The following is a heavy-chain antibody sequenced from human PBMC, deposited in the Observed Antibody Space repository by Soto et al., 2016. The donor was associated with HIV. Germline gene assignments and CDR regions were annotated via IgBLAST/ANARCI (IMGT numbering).Heavy chain of an antibody. CDR2: IIPMFGIS. CDR3: ATNYYDSSGYYYRYLQH. J-gene: IGHJ1*01. CDR1: GGSFSNYG. V-gene: IGHV1-69*12. Sequence: QVQLVQSGAEVKKPGSSVKVACKASGGSFSNYGISWVRQAPGQGLEWMGGIIPMFGISNFAQKFQGRVTINVDESTSTAYMELSSLRSEDTAVFYCATNYYDSSGYYYRYLQHWGQGTLVTVSS. D-gene: IGHD3-22*01.